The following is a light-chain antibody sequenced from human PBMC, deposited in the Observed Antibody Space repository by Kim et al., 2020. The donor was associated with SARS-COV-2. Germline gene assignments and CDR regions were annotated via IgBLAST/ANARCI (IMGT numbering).Light chain of an antibody. CDR2: DAS. CDR3: QQSYNTPRT. V-gene: IGKV1-39*01. Sequence: ASVGDRVTITCRASQSITRYLNWYQQKPGKAPKVLIYDASSLQSGVPSRFSGNGAETDFTLTISSLQPEDFATYYCQQSYNTPRTFGQGTKVDIK. CDR1: QSITRY. J-gene: IGKJ1*01.